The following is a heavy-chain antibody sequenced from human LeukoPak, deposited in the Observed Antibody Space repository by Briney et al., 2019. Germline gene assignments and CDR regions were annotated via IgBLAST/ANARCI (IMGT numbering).Heavy chain of an antibody. Sequence: SETLSLTCAVYGGSFSGYYWSWIRQPPGKGLEWIGEINHSGSTNYNPSLKSRVTISVDTSKNQFSPKLSSVTAADTAVYYCARVRQWLVGGPFDYWGQGTLVTVSS. CDR3: ARVRQWLVGGPFDY. J-gene: IGHJ4*02. D-gene: IGHD6-19*01. V-gene: IGHV4-34*01. CDR2: INHSGST. CDR1: GGSFSGYY.